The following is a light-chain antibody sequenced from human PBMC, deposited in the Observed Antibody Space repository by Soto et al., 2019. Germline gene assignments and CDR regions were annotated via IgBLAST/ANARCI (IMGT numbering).Light chain of an antibody. J-gene: IGLJ1*01. CDR1: SSDVGAYKY. Sequence: QSALTQPASVSGSPGQSTTISCTGTSSDVGAYKYVSWYQQHPGKVPKLIIYGVSNRPSGVSNRFSGSKSGNTAFLTISGLQPEDEADYYCSSFTGTTTLDVFGTGTKGTVL. CDR3: SSFTGTTTLDV. V-gene: IGLV2-14*03. CDR2: GVS.